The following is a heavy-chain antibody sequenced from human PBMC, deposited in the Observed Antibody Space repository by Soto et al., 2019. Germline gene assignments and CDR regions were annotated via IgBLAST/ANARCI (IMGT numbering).Heavy chain of an antibody. CDR3: AKVARIAAAGPLDY. CDR2: ISTGGGST. J-gene: IGHJ4*02. CDR1: VFTFSIYA. D-gene: IGHD6-13*01. V-gene: IGHV3-23*01. Sequence: GGSLRISGAASVFTFSIYAMNWVRQAPGKGLEWVSAISTGGGSTYYADSVKGRFTISRDNSKNTLYLQMNSLRAEDTAVYYCAKVARIAAAGPLDYWGQGTLVTVSS.